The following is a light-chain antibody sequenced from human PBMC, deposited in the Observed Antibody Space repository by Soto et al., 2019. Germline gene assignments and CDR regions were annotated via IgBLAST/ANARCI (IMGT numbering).Light chain of an antibody. CDR2: GVR. Sequence: QSLPSQPASVPRSPRQSIAIPSTANVNDIGAYDYVSWYQQHPGKAPILLIHGVRNRPPGISSRFSGFKSGITASLTISGLQAEDEADYCCSSFTTSRLYVFGPGTKVTV. CDR3: SSFTTSRLYV. J-gene: IGLJ1*01. V-gene: IGLV2-14*01. CDR1: VNDIGAYDY.